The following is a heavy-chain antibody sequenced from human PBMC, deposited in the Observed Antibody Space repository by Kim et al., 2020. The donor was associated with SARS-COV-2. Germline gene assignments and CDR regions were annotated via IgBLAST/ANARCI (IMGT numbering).Heavy chain of an antibody. V-gene: IGHV3-23*01. Sequence: DSVKGRSTISSNNSKNTLYLQTTSLRAEDTAVYYCAKDRAVVATFDFDYWGQGTLVTVSS. D-gene: IGHD5-12*01. CDR3: AKDRAVVATFDFDY. J-gene: IGHJ4*02.